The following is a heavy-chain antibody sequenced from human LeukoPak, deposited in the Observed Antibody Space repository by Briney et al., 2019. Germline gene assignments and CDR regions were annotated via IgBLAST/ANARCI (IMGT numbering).Heavy chain of an antibody. CDR1: GGSISSYY. V-gene: IGHV4-59*12. J-gene: IGHJ6*03. CDR2: IYYSGST. Sequence: SETLSLTCTVSGGSISSYYWSWIRQPPGKGLEWIGYIYYSGSTYYNPSLKSRVTISVDTSKNQFSLKLSSVTAADTAVYYCPRDQESLITFFGPVSYYMEVGGKGPP. CDR3: PRDQESLITFFGPVSYYMEV. D-gene: IGHD3-3*01.